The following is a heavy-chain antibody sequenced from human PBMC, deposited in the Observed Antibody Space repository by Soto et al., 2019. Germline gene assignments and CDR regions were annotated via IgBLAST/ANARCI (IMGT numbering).Heavy chain of an antibody. Sequence: EVQLVESGGGLVQPGGSLSLSCAASGFTVSSNYMSWVRQAPGKGLEWVSVIYSGGSTYYADAVKGSFTISRDKSKNTLYLQMTSLRAEDTAVYYCARGFVWVDVCGQGTTVTVSS. CDR3: ARGFVWVDV. J-gene: IGHJ6*02. D-gene: IGHD3-16*01. CDR2: IYSGGST. CDR1: GFTVSSNY. V-gene: IGHV3-66*01.